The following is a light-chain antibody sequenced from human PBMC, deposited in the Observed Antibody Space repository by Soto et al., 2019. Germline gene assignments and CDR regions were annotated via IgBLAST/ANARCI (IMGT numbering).Light chain of an antibody. Sequence: QSVLAQPASVSGSPGQSITISCTGTSSDVGGYNYVSWYQQHPGTAPKLMIYAVSNRPSGVSNRFSGSKSGNTASLTISGLQAEDEADYYCSSYTSSSPLYVFGTGTKVTV. J-gene: IGLJ1*01. CDR2: AVS. CDR1: SSDVGGYNY. V-gene: IGLV2-14*01. CDR3: SSYTSSSPLYV.